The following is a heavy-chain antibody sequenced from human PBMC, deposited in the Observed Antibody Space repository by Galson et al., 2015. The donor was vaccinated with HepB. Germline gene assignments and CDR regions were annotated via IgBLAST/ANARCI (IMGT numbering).Heavy chain of an antibody. D-gene: IGHD2-2*01. CDR2: INAGNGNT. V-gene: IGHV1-3*01. CDR1: GYTFTSYA. Sequence: SVKVSCKASGYTFTSYAMHWVRQAPGQRLEWMGWINAGNGNTKYSQKFQGRVTITRDISASTAYMELSSLRSEDTAVYYCARAPIVVVPAAPDYRGQGTLVTVSS. J-gene: IGHJ4*02. CDR3: ARAPIVVVPAAPDY.